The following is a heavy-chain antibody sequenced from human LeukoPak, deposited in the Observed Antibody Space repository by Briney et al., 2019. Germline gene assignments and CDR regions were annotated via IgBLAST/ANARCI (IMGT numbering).Heavy chain of an antibody. V-gene: IGHV4-34*01. CDR2: INHSGST. Sequence: SETLSLTCAVYGGSFSGYYWSWIRQPPGKGLEWIGEINHSGSTNYNPSLKSRVTISVGTSKNQFSLKLSSVTAADTAVYYCARGYSNYPVYWGQGTLVIVSS. D-gene: IGHD4-11*01. CDR1: GGSFSGYY. CDR3: ARGYSNYPVY. J-gene: IGHJ4*02.